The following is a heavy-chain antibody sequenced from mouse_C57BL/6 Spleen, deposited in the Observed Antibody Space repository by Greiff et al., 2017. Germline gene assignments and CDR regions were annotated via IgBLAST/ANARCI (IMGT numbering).Heavy chain of an antibody. J-gene: IGHJ2*01. CDR3: ARSDYNGY. V-gene: IGHV1-82*01. CDR2: IYPGDGDA. D-gene: IGHD1-3*01. CDR1: GYAFSRSW. Sequence: VQLQQSGPELVKPGASVKLSCKASGYAFSRSWMNWVKQRPGKGLEWIGRIYPGDGDANYNGKFKGKATLTADKSSSTAYMQLSSLTSEDSAVYFYARSDYNGYWGQGTTLTVSS.